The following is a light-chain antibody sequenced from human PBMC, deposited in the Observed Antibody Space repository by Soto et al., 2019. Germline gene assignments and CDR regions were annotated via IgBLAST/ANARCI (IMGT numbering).Light chain of an antibody. Sequence: EIVLTQSPVPLSLSPGERATLSFRASQSVTSTYFAWYQQKPGQTPRLLIYGGTTRATGIPDRFSGSGYGTEFTLTISRLEPEDFALYYCQQYGSSPPTFGQGTKVDIK. J-gene: IGKJ1*01. CDR3: QQYGSSPPT. CDR1: QSVTSTY. V-gene: IGKV3-20*01. CDR2: GGT.